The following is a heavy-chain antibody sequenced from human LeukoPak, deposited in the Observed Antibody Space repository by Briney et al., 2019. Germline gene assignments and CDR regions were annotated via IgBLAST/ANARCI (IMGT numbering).Heavy chain of an antibody. Sequence: QPGRSLRLSCTASGFTFSSYSIYWVRQAPGKGLEWVAVISHDGSIKYYAGSVKGRFTISRDNSKNTLYLQMNSLRAEDTAVYYCARDRGGCSSTSCYAMDVWGKGTTVTVSS. CDR2: ISHDGSIK. CDR3: ARDRGGCSSTSCYAMDV. V-gene: IGHV3-30-3*01. J-gene: IGHJ6*03. CDR1: GFTFSSYS. D-gene: IGHD2-2*01.